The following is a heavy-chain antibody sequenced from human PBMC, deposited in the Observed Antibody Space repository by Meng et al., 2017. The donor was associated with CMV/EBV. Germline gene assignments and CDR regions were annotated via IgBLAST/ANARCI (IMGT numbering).Heavy chain of an antibody. D-gene: IGHD2-2*02. V-gene: IGHV1-18*01. CDR1: GYTFTSYG. CDR2: ISAYNGNT. Sequence: ASVKVSCKASGYTFTSYGISWVRQAPGQGLEWMGWISAYNGNTNYAQKLQGRVTMTTDTSTSTAYMELRSLRSDDTAVYYCAREMAAIEDYYYGMDVWGQGTMVTVSS. J-gene: IGHJ6*02. CDR3: AREMAAIEDYYYGMDV.